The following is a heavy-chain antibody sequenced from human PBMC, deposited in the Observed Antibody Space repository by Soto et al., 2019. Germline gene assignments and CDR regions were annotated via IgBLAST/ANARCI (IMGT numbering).Heavy chain of an antibody. CDR2: VNTYNGNT. Sequence: QVQLVQSGAEVKKPGASVTVSCKASGYTLTNTGISWVRQAPGQGLEWMGWVNTYNGNTHYLQRLQGRVTMTTDTSTSTVYMELRSLTSDDTAIYYCARDSYCDLDYWGQGTLVTVSS. CDR1: GYTLTNTG. CDR3: ARDSYCDLDY. V-gene: IGHV1-18*01. D-gene: IGHD4-17*01. J-gene: IGHJ4*02.